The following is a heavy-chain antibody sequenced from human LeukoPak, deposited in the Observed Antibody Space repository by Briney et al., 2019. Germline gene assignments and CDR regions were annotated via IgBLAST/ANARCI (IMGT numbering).Heavy chain of an antibody. V-gene: IGHV1-8*01. CDR1: GFTFTSYD. CDR3: VRDGEGVAISVNYWFDP. J-gene: IGHJ5*02. Sequence: ASVKVSCKASGFTFTSYDINWVRQASGQGLEWMGWMNPNNGNTGYAQKLQGRVTMTRDTSISTAYMELRGLRSEDTAVYYCVRDGEGVAISVNYWFDPWGQGTLVTVSS. D-gene: IGHD3-10*01. CDR2: MNPNNGNT.